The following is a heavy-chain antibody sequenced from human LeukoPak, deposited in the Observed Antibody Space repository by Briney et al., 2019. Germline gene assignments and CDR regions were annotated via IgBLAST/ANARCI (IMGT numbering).Heavy chain of an antibody. D-gene: IGHD1-14*01. CDR1: GYTFALYY. CDR2: INPSSGGT. CDR3: ARDTGAPYYFDY. Sequence: ASVKVSCKAAGYTFALYYMHWLRQAPGHGLECMGWINPSSGGTDYSQKFQGRVTMTRDTSITTAYMELSRLTSDDTAVYFCARDTGAPYYFDYWGQGTLVTVSS. V-gene: IGHV1-2*02. J-gene: IGHJ4*02.